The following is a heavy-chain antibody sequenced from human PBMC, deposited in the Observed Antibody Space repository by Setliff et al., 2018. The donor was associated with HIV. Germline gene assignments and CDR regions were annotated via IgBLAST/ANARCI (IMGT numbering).Heavy chain of an antibody. J-gene: IGHJ4*02. D-gene: IGHD3-10*01. CDR3: GRENPGDY. Sequence: SETLSLTCAVYGGSFSGYYWSWIRQPPGKGLEWIGYIYNSASTSYNPSLKSRITISVDTSKNQFSLKLSSVTAADTAVYYCGRENPGDYWGQGTLVTVSS. V-gene: IGHV4-34*01. CDR1: GGSFSGYY. CDR2: IYNSAST.